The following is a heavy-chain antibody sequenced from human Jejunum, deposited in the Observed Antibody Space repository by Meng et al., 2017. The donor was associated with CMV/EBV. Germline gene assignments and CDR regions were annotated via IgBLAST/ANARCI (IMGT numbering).Heavy chain of an antibody. CDR2: ITSDGAP. CDR3: TSGRPGDFGH. J-gene: IGHJ4*02. V-gene: IGHV3-23*01. Sequence: LSLSCVVSGLPFRPSPMSWSRRAPGGGLEWVSGITSDGAPYYADSVKGRFTISRDNSKSTHYLQLSSLRAEDTALYYCTSGRPGDFGHWAQGTLVTVSS. CDR1: GLPFRPSP. D-gene: IGHD1-1*01.